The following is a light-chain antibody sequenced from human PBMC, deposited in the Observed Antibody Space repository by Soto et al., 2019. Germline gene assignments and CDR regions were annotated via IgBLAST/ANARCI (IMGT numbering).Light chain of an antibody. CDR2: DVS. V-gene: IGLV2-14*01. J-gene: IGLJ1*01. CDR3: SSYTSSSTLV. Sequence: HSVLTQPASVSGSPGQSITISCTGTSSVVGDYNYVSWYQQHPGKAPKVMIYDVSNRPSGVSNRFSGSKSGNTASLTISGLQAEHEADYYCSSYTSSSTLVFVTGTKVTDL. CDR1: SSVVGDYNY.